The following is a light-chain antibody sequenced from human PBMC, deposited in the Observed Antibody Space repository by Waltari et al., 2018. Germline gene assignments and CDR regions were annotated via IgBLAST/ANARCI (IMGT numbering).Light chain of an antibody. CDR1: QSVTKY. CDR3: QQRSDWLPLT. CDR2: DTS. V-gene: IGKV3-11*01. J-gene: IGKJ4*01. Sequence: EIVLTQSPGTLSLSPGERATPSCRASQSVTKYLAWYQQKPGQAPRLLIYDTSNRAIGIPARFSGSGSGTDFTLTISSLEPEDFAVYYCQQRSDWLPLTFGGGTKVEIK.